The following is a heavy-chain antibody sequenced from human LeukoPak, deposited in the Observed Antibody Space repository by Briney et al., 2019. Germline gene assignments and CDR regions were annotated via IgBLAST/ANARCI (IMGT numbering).Heavy chain of an antibody. Sequence: ASVKVSCKASGYTFTGYYMHWVRQAPGQGLEWMGGIIPIFGTANYAQKFQGRVTITADKSTSTAYMELSSLRSEDTAVYYCARDRTKDAFDIWGQGTMVTVSS. CDR1: GYTFTGYY. CDR2: IIPIFGTA. D-gene: IGHD2-8*01. CDR3: ARDRTKDAFDI. J-gene: IGHJ3*02. V-gene: IGHV1-69*06.